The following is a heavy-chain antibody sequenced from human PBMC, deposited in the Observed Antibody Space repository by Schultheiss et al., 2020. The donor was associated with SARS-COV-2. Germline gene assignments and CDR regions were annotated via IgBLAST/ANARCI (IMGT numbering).Heavy chain of an antibody. V-gene: IGHV4-34*01. J-gene: IGHJ4*02. CDR1: GGSFSGYY. CDR3: ARGSKGYDFWSGRPTLFDY. D-gene: IGHD3-3*01. Sequence: SETLSLTCAVSGGSFSGYYWSWIRQPPGKGLEWIGEINHSGSSNYNPSLKSRVTISVDTSKNQFSLKLSSVTAADTAVYYCARGSKGYDFWSGRPTLFDYWGQGTLVTVSS. CDR2: INHSGSS.